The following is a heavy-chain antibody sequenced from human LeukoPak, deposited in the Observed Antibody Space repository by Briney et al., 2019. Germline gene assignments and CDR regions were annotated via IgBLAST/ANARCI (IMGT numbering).Heavy chain of an antibody. CDR2: IKSKSDGETT. V-gene: IGHV3-15*01. J-gene: IGHJ4*02. CDR1: GFTFTNVW. CDR3: TTDRGSV. Sequence: GGSLRLSCAASGFTFTNVWMSWVRQTPWKGLEWVGRIKSKSDGETTDYAAPVKGRFTISRDDAKTMVYLQMNSLKSEDTAVYYSTTDRGSVWGQGTLVTVSS.